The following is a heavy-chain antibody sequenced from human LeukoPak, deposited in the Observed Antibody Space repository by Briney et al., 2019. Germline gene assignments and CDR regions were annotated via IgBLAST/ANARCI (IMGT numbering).Heavy chain of an antibody. D-gene: IGHD2-8*01. CDR1: GYTFTSYD. J-gene: IGHJ5*02. CDR3: ARARMQCFEP. V-gene: IGHV1-8*01. Sequence: ASVKVSCKASGYTFTSYDINWVRQAAGQGLEWMGWMNPNSGNTDYAQEFQGRVTMTRNTSISTAYMELSSLRSEGTAVYYWARARMQCFEPWGQGTLVTVSS. CDR2: MNPNSGNT.